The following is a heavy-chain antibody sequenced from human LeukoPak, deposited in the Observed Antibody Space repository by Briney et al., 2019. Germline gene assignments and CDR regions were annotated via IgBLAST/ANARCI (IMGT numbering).Heavy chain of an antibody. Sequence: GGSLRLSCAASGFTFSSYAMSWVRQAPGKGLEWVSGISGGGGSTYYADSVKGRFTISRDNSKNTLYLQMNSLRAGDTAIYYCAKEYGSGSYFVDYWGQGTLVTVSS. V-gene: IGHV3-23*01. J-gene: IGHJ4*02. CDR2: ISGGGGST. D-gene: IGHD3-10*01. CDR3: AKEYGSGSYFVDY. CDR1: GFTFSSYA.